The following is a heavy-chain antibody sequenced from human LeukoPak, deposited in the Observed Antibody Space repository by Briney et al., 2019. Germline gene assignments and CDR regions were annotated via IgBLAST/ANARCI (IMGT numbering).Heavy chain of an antibody. V-gene: IGHV4-59*01. CDR1: RGSISSYY. D-gene: IGHD5-24*01. CDR2: IYYSGST. Sequence: PSETLSLTCTVSRGSISSYYWSWIRQPPGKGLDWIGYIYYSGSTNYNPSLKSRVTISVDTSKNQFSLKLSSVTAADTAVYYCAKARRDGYNFYYYGMDVWGQGTTVTVSS. J-gene: IGHJ6*02. CDR3: AKARRDGYNFYYYGMDV.